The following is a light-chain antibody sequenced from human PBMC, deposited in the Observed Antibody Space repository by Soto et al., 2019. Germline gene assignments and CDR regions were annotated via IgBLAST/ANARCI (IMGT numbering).Light chain of an antibody. V-gene: IGKV4-1*01. Sequence: DIVMTQSPDFLAVSLGERATINCKSSQSVLYSSNNKNYLAWYKQKAGQSPKLLIYWASTRESGVPDRFSGTGSGTDFTLTISSLQAEDVAVYYCQQYYSVPFTFGPGTKVDIK. CDR2: WAS. CDR3: QQYYSVPFT. CDR1: QSVLYSSNNKNY. J-gene: IGKJ3*01.